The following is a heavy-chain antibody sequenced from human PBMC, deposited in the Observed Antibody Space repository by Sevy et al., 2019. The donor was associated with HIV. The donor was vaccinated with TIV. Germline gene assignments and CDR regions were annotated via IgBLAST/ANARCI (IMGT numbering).Heavy chain of an antibody. D-gene: IGHD3-10*01. CDR3: AREPGLWFGDQGFDY. J-gene: IGHJ4*02. Sequence: GGSLRLSCAASGFTFSSYSMNWVRQAPGKGLEWVSYISSSSSTIYYADSVKGRFTISRDNAKNSLYLQMNSLRDEDRAVYYCAREPGLWFGDQGFDYWGQGTLVTVSS. V-gene: IGHV3-48*02. CDR1: GFTFSSYS. CDR2: ISSSSSTI.